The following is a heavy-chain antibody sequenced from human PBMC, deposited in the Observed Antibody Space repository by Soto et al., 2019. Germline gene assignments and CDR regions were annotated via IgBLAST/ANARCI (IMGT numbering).Heavy chain of an antibody. Sequence: PSETLSLTCTVSGGSISTSTYYWGWVRQPPGKGLEWIGTISYSGSTYYNPSLKSRVTISVDASKNQFSLKLTSVTAADTAVYSCARLYSAGSPYYPPGYWGQGTLVTVSS. J-gene: IGHJ4*02. D-gene: IGHD3-22*01. V-gene: IGHV4-39*01. CDR3: ARLYSAGSPYYPPGY. CDR1: GGSISTSTYY. CDR2: ISYSGST.